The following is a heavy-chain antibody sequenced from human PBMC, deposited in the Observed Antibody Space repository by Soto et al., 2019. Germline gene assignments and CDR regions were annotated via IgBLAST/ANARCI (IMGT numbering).Heavy chain of an antibody. V-gene: IGHV3-48*03. J-gene: IGHJ4*02. CDR1: GFTFSSYE. D-gene: IGHD6-19*01. CDR2: ISSSGSTI. Sequence: EVQLVESGGGLVQPGGSLRLSCAASGFTFSSYEMNWVRQAPGKGLEWVSYISSSGSTIYYADSVKGRFTISRDNAKNSLYLQMNSLRAEDTAVYYCARSRLQGWYAAVADFDYWGQGTLVTVSS. CDR3: ARSRLQGWYAAVADFDY.